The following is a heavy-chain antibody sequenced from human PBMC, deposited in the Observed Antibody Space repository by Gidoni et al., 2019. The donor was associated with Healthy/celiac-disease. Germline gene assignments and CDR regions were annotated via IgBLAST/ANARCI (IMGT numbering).Heavy chain of an antibody. CDR2: IWYDGSNK. CDR1: GFTFSSYG. Sequence: QVQLVESGGGVVQPGRSLRLSCAASGFTFSSYGMHWVRKAPGKGLEWVAVIWYDGSNKYYADSVKGRFTISRDNSKNTLYLQMNSLRAEDTAVYYCARDPMVLGPFDAFDIWGQGTMVTVSS. V-gene: IGHV3-33*01. CDR3: ARDPMVLGPFDAFDI. J-gene: IGHJ3*02. D-gene: IGHD3-10*01.